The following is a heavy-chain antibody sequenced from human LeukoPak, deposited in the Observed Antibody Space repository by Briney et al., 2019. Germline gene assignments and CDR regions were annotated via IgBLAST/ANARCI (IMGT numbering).Heavy chain of an antibody. V-gene: IGHV4-31*03. CDR1: GGSISSGGYY. D-gene: IGHD2-21*02. CDR3: ARPTSSVVTGLSYAFDI. CDR2: IYYSGST. J-gene: IGHJ3*02. Sequence: PSETLSLTCTVSGGSISSGGYYWSWIRQHPGKGLEWIGYIYYSGSTYYNPSLKSRVTISVDTSKNQFSLKLSSVTAADTAVYYCARPTSSVVTGLSYAFDIWGQGTMVTVSS.